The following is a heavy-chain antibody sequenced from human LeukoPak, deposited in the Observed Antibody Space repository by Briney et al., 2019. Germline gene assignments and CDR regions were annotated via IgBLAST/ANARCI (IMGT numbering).Heavy chain of an antibody. D-gene: IGHD6-6*01. Sequence: SQTLSLTCTVSGGSISSGSYYWSWIRQPAGKGLEWIGRIYTSGSTNYNPSLKSRVTISVDTSKNQFPLKLSSVTAADTAVYYCASLDVLSAFDIWGQGTMVTVSS. CDR1: GGSISSGSYY. CDR3: ASLDVLSAFDI. V-gene: IGHV4-61*02. CDR2: IYTSGST. J-gene: IGHJ3*02.